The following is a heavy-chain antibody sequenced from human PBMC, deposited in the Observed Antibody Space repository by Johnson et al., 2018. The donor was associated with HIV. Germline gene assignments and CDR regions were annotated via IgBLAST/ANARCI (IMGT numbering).Heavy chain of an antibody. D-gene: IGHD1-26*01. Sequence: QATGKGLEWVSAIGSAGDTYYPGSVKGRFTISRENAKNSLYLQMNSLRAEDTAVYYCARMTSGSYPNIWGQGTMVTVSS. V-gene: IGHV3-13*01. CDR2: IGSAGDT. J-gene: IGHJ3*02. CDR3: ARMTSGSYPNI.